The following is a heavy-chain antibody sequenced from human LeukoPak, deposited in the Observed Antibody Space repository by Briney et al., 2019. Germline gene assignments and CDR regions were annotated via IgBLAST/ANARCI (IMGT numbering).Heavy chain of an antibody. D-gene: IGHD5-18*01. V-gene: IGHV1-69*04. CDR2: INPILGIA. Sequence: ASVKVSCKASGCTFSSYAISWVRQAPGQGLEWMGRINPILGIANYAQKFQGRVTITTDKSTSTAYMELSSLRSEDTAVYYCARDRVVGWASYGLRDGWFDPWGQGTLVTVSS. CDR3: ARDRVVGWASYGLRDGWFDP. CDR1: GCTFSSYA. J-gene: IGHJ5*02.